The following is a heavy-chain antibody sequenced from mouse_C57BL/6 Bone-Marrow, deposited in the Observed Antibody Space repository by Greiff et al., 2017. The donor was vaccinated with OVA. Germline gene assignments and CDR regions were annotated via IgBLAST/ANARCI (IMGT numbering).Heavy chain of an antibody. Sequence: QVQLQQPGAELVRPGASVKLSCKASGYTFTSYWINWVKQRPGQGLEWIGNIYPSDSYTNYNQKFKDKATLTVDKSSSTAYMQLSSPTSEDSAVYYCTRWDYDPFYAMDYWGQGTSVTVSS. V-gene: IGHV1-69*02. J-gene: IGHJ4*01. CDR1: GYTFTSYW. CDR3: TRWDYDPFYAMDY. CDR2: IYPSDSYT. D-gene: IGHD2-4*01.